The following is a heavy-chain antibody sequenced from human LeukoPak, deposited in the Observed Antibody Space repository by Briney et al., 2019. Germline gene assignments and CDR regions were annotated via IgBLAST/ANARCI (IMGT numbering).Heavy chain of an antibody. CDR1: GFTFSSYA. V-gene: IGHV3-23*01. D-gene: IGHD2-2*02. J-gene: IGHJ6*03. CDR3: AKWGFTSCYTGCRYFYMDV. CDR2: IRTSGGST. Sequence: GGSLRLSCAASGFTFSSYAMTWVRQPPGKGLDWVSSIRTSGGSTDYADSVKGRFTISRDNSKNTLYLQMNNLRAEDTAVYYCAKWGFTSCYTGCRYFYMDVWGTGTTVTVSS.